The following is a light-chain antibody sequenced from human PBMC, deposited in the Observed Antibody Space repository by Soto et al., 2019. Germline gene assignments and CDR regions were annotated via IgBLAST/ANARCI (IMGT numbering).Light chain of an antibody. Sequence: EIVLTQSPGTLSLSAXESATLSCMASQSVSSSYLAWEQQKPGQAPRLLIYGASSGATGIPDRFSGSGSGTDVTLTISSLQPEDFATYYCQQSYSTPLTFGQGTRLEIK. CDR1: QSVSSSY. V-gene: IGKV3-20*01. J-gene: IGKJ5*01. CDR3: QQSYSTPLT. CDR2: GAS.